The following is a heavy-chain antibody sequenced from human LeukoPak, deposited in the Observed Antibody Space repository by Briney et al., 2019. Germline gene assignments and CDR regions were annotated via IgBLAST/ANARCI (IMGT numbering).Heavy chain of an antibody. CDR3: ARGESIAARPLDY. D-gene: IGHD6-6*01. CDR2: IYYSGNT. Sequence: GSLRLSCAASGFIFKDYWMIWVRQAPGKGLEWIGYIYYSGNTNYNPSLKSRVTISVDTSKNQFSLKLSSVTAADMAVYYCARGESIAARPLDYWGRGTLVTVSS. CDR1: GFIFKDY. V-gene: IGHV4-59*01. J-gene: IGHJ4*02.